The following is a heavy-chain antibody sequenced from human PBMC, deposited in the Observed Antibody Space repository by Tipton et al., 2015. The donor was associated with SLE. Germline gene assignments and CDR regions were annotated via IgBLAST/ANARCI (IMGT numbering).Heavy chain of an antibody. J-gene: IGHJ3*02. CDR2: IYHSGST. V-gene: IGHV4-61*01. Sequence: TLSLTCTVSGGSVSSGSYYWSCIRQPPGKGLEWIGEIYHSGSTNYNPSLKSRVTISVDTSKNQFSLKLSSVTAADTAVYYCARDSFQHYYDLAFDIWGQGTMVTVSS. CDR1: GGSVSSGSYY. D-gene: IGHD3-22*01. CDR3: ARDSFQHYYDLAFDI.